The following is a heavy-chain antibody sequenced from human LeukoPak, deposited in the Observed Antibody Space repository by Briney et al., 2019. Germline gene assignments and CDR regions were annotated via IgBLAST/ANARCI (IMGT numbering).Heavy chain of an antibody. CDR1: GFTVSSNY. D-gene: IGHD3-10*01. CDR3: ARDGSGSQAFDY. Sequence: GGSLRLSCAASGFTVSSNYMSWVRQAPGKGLEWVSVIYSGSSTYYADSVKGRFTISRDNSKNTLYLQMNSLRAEDTAVYYCARDGSGSQAFDYWGQGTLVTVSS. J-gene: IGHJ4*02. V-gene: IGHV3-66*01. CDR2: IYSGSST.